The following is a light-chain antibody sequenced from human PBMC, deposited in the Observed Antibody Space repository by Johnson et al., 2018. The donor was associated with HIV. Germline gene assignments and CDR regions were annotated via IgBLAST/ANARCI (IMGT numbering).Light chain of an antibody. Sequence: QSALTQPPSVSAAPGQKVTISCSGSNSNIGNNYVSWYQQVPGTAPKLLIYENNKRPSGIPDRFSGSKSGTSATLGITGLQTGDQADYYCGTWDSSLILYVFGTGTKVTVL. CDR2: ENN. CDR1: NSNIGNNY. J-gene: IGLJ1*01. CDR3: GTWDSSLILYV. V-gene: IGLV1-51*01.